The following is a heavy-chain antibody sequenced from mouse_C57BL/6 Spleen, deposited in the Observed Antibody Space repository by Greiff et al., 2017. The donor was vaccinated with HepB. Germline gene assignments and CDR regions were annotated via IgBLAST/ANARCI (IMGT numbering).Heavy chain of an antibody. CDR3: ARRGGSSSHYY. CDR2: IHPNSGST. Sequence: QVQLQQPGAELVKPGASVKLSCKASGYTFTSYWMHWVKQRPGQGLEWIGMIHPNSGSTNYNEKFKSKAPLTVDKSSSTAYMHLSSLTSEAAEVYDCARRGGSSSHYYWGQGTTLTVSS. CDR1: GYTFTSYW. V-gene: IGHV1-64*01. D-gene: IGHD1-1*01. J-gene: IGHJ2*01.